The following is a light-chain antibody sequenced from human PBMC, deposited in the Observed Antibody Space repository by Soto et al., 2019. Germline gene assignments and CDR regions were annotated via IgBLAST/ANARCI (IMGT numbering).Light chain of an antibody. Sequence: QSALTQPPSVSGSPGQSVTIPCTASSSDDGSYNRVSWYQQPPGTPPKLMIYEGSKRPSGVSNRFSGSKSGNTASLTISGLQAEDEADYYCCSYAGSSTLFGGGTKLTVL. CDR3: CSYAGSSTL. V-gene: IGLV2-23*01. CDR1: SSDDGSYNR. J-gene: IGLJ2*01. CDR2: EGS.